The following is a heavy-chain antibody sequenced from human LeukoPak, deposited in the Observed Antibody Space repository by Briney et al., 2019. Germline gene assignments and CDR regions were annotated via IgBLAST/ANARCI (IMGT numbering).Heavy chain of an antibody. CDR3: ARDPPTVTTYMDV. V-gene: IGHV1-69*04. CDR2: IIPILGIA. D-gene: IGHD4-17*01. Sequence: GSSVKVSCKASGGTFSSYTISWVRQAPGQGLEWMGRIIPILGIANYAQKFQGRVTITADKSTSTAYMELSSLGSEDTAVYYCARDPPTVTTYMDVWGKGTTVTVSS. J-gene: IGHJ6*03. CDR1: GGTFSSYT.